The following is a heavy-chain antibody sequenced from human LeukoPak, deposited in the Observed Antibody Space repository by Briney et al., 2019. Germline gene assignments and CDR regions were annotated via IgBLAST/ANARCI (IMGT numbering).Heavy chain of an antibody. CDR2: MNPNSGNT. J-gene: IGHJ6*02. D-gene: IGHD4-23*01. V-gene: IGHV1-8*01. CDR3: ASRKFTVVRGYYYYGMDV. CDR1: GYTFTSYD. Sequence: ASVKVSCKASGYTFTSYDINWVRQATGQGLEWMGWMNPNSGNTGYAQKFQGRVTMTRNTSISTAYMELSSLRSEDTAVYYCASRKFTVVRGYYYYGMDVWGQGTTVTVSS.